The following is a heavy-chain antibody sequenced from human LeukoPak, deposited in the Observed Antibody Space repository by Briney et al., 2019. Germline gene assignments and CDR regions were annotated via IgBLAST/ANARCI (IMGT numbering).Heavy chain of an antibody. CDR1: GGTFSSYA. J-gene: IGHJ6*02. D-gene: IGHD3-3*01. CDR3: ARGFLEWLPYYYGMDV. V-gene: IGHV1-69*04. Sequence: SVKVSCKASGGTFSSYAISWVRQAPGQGLEWMGRIIPILGIANYAQKFQGRVTITADKSTSTAYMELSSLRSEDTAVYYCARGFLEWLPYYYGMDVWGQGTLVTVSS. CDR2: IIPILGIA.